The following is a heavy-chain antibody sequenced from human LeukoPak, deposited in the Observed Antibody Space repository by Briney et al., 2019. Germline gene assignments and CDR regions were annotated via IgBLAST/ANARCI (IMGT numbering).Heavy chain of an antibody. CDR1: GYTFTSYG. CDR3: AREITRIGDYAGLSWFDP. D-gene: IGHD4-17*01. V-gene: IGHV1-18*01. J-gene: IGHJ5*02. Sequence: ASVKVSCKASGYTFTSYGISWVRQAPGQGLEWMGWIGAYNGNTNYAQKLQGRVTMTTDTSTSTAYMELRSLRSDDTAVYYCAREITRIGDYAGLSWFDPWGQGTLVTVSS. CDR2: IGAYNGNT.